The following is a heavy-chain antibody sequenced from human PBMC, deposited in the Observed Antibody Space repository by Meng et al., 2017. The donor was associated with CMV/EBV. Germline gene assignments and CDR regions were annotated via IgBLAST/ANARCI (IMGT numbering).Heavy chain of an antibody. J-gene: IGHJ4*02. Sequence: GSLRLSCAASGFTFSSYSMNWVRQAPGKGLEWVSSISSSSSYIYYADSVKGRFTISRDNAKNSLYLQMNSLRAEDTAVYYCARDFVVVPAAKGEFDYWGQGTLVTVSS. CDR2: ISSSSSYI. CDR3: ARDFVVVPAAKGEFDY. CDR1: GFTFSSYS. V-gene: IGHV3-21*01. D-gene: IGHD2-2*01.